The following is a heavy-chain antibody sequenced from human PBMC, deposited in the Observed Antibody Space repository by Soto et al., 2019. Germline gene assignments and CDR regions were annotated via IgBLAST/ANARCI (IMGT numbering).Heavy chain of an antibody. J-gene: IGHJ4*02. D-gene: IGHD4-17*01. CDR2: IGTAGDT. CDR3: ARGRGDPYYSDY. Sequence: EVQLVESGGGLVQPGGSLRLSCAASGFTFSIYDMHWVRQATGKGLEWVSAIGTAGDTYYPGSVKGRFTISRENAKNPLYLQMNSLRAGDTAVYYCARGRGDPYYSDYWGQGTLVTVSS. V-gene: IGHV3-13*01. CDR1: GFTFSIYD.